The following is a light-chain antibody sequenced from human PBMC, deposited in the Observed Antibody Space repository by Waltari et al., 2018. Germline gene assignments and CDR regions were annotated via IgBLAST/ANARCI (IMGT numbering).Light chain of an antibody. Sequence: QSVLTQPPSASGTPGQRVTISCSGSTSNIGSNTVNWYQQLPGTAPKLLIYTNNQRPSGVPDRFPGSKSGTSASLAISGLQSEDEADYYCAAWDDSLSGPGFGGGTKVTVL. J-gene: IGLJ3*02. CDR1: TSNIGSNT. CDR2: TNN. V-gene: IGLV1-44*01. CDR3: AAWDDSLSGPG.